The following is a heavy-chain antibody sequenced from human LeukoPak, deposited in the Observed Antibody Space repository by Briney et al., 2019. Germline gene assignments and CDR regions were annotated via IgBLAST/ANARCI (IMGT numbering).Heavy chain of an antibody. CDR2: ISGSGGST. Sequence: GGSLRLSCAASGFTFSSYAMSWVRQAPGKGLEWVSAISGSGGSTYYADSVKGRFTISRDNSKNTLYLQMNSLRAEDTAVYYCAKDRLRGVIIPYFVYWGQGTLVTVSS. V-gene: IGHV3-23*01. J-gene: IGHJ4*02. CDR1: GFTFSSYA. CDR3: AKDRLRGVIIPYFVY. D-gene: IGHD3-10*01.